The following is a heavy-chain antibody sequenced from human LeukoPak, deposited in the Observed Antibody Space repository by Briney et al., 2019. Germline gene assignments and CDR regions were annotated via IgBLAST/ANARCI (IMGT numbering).Heavy chain of an antibody. J-gene: IGHJ5*02. V-gene: IGHV1-8*01. CDR2: MSPNSDNT. Sequence: ASVKVSCKASGYTFTSYDINWVRQAAGQGLEWMGWMSPNSDNTGYAQKFQGRVTFTRDTSISTAYMELRSLTSEDTAVYYCARDYGGSSGWFDPWGQGTLVTVSS. CDR1: GYTFTSYD. D-gene: IGHD4-23*01. CDR3: ARDYGGSSGWFDP.